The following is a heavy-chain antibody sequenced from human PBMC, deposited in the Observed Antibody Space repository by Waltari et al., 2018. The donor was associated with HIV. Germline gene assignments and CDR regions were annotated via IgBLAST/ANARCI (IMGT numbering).Heavy chain of an antibody. V-gene: IGHV4-34*01. CDR3: VRDWRDCSGGSCYSEYFDY. Sequence: QVQLQQWGAGLLKPSETLSLTCAVYGGSFSGYYWSWIRQPPGTGLEWIGEINHSGSTNYNPSLKSRVTISVDTSKNQFSLKLSSVTAADTAVYYCVRDWRDCSGGSCYSEYFDYWGQGTLVTVSS. J-gene: IGHJ4*02. D-gene: IGHD2-15*01. CDR1: GGSFSGYY. CDR2: INHSGST.